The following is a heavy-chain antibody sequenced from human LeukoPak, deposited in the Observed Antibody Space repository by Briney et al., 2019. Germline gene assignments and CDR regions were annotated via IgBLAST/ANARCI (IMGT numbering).Heavy chain of an antibody. CDR1: GFTFSSYS. Sequence: PGGSLRLSCAASGFTFSSYSMNWVRQAPGKGLEWVSYISCSSSTIYYADSVKGRFTISRDNAKNSLYLQMNSLRDEDTAVYYCAKQLGYCSDGSCYFPYWGQGTLVTVSS. CDR2: ISCSSSTI. J-gene: IGHJ4*02. D-gene: IGHD2-15*01. V-gene: IGHV3-48*02. CDR3: AKQLGYCSDGSCYFPY.